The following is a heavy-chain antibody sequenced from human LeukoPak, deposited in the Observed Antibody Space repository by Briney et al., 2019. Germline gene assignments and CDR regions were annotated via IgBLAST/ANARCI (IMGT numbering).Heavy chain of an antibody. Sequence: SETLSLTCTVSGGSLSSYYWSWIRQPAGKGLEWIGRIYTSGSTNYNPSLKSRVTISVDKSKNQFSLKLSSVTAADTAVYYCASLYSSSSRVDYWGQGTLVTVSS. CDR1: GGSLSSYY. D-gene: IGHD6-6*01. CDR2: IYTSGST. V-gene: IGHV4-4*07. CDR3: ASLYSSSSRVDY. J-gene: IGHJ4*02.